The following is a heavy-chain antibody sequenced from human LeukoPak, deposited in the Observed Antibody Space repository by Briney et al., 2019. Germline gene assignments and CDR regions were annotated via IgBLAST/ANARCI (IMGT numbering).Heavy chain of an antibody. V-gene: IGHV3-21*01. CDR1: GFTFSSYS. D-gene: IGHD4-17*01. CDR2: ISSSSSYI. Sequence: GGSLRLSCAAAGFTFSSYSMNWVRQAPGKGLEWVSSISSSSSYIYYADSVKGRFTISTDNAKNSLYLQMHSLRAAATAVYSCARDEDYADAFDIWGQGTMVTVSS. J-gene: IGHJ3*02. CDR3: ARDEDYADAFDI.